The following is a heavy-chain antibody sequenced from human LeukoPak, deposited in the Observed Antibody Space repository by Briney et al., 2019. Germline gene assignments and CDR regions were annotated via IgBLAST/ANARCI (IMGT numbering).Heavy chain of an antibody. J-gene: IGHJ4*02. CDR3: AKGMSGSLYGSVSDY. CDR2: ISGSGGST. Sequence: PGGSLRLSCAASGFTFSSCAMSWVRQAPGKGLEWVSAISGSGGSTYYADSVKGRFTISRDNSKNTLYLQMNSLRAEDTAVYYCAKGMSGSLYGSVSDYWGQGTLVTVSS. CDR1: GFTFSSCA. D-gene: IGHD3-10*01. V-gene: IGHV3-23*01.